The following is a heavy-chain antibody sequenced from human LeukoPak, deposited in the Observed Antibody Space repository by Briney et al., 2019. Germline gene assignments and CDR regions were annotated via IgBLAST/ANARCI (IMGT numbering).Heavy chain of an antibody. CDR3: ASPGILYDDSSGYYTRGRDY. D-gene: IGHD3-22*01. CDR1: EGTFSSYA. CDR2: IIPIFGTA. Sequence: SVKVSCKASEGTFSSYAISWVRQAPGQGLEWMGGIIPIFGTANYAQKFQGRVTITTDESTSTAYMELSSLRSEDTAVYYCASPGILYDDSSGYYTRGRDYWGQGTLVTVSS. J-gene: IGHJ4*02. V-gene: IGHV1-69*05.